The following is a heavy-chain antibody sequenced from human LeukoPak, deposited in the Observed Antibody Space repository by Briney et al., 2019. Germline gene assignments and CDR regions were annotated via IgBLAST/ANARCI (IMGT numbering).Heavy chain of an antibody. Sequence: GGSLRLSCAASGFTFSSYAMSWVRQAPGKGLEWVSVIYSGGSTYYADSVKGRFTISRDNSKNTLYLQMNSLRAEDTAVYYCARAKRPRQQLFYMDVWGKGTTVTVSS. CDR2: IYSGGST. J-gene: IGHJ6*03. V-gene: IGHV3-53*01. D-gene: IGHD6-13*01. CDR3: ARAKRPRQQLFYMDV. CDR1: GFTFSSYA.